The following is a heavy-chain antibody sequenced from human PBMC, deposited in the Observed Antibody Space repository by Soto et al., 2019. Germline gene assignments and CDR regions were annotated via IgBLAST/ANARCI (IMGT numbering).Heavy chain of an antibody. CDR1: GFTFSVYS. J-gene: IGHJ4*02. CDR3: ARSVAGHFDY. D-gene: IGHD6-19*01. CDR2: ITSDTKTI. V-gene: IGHV3-48*02. Sequence: EVQLVESGGDLVQRGGSLRLSCVASGFTFSVYSMNWVRQAPGKGLEWFSYITSDTKTIKYADSVKGRFTISRDNAKNSVYLQMNSLRDEDTAVYYCARSVAGHFDYWGQGTVVTVSS.